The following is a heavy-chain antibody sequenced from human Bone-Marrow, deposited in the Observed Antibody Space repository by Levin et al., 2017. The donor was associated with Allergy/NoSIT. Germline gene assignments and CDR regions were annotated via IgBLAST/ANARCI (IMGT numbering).Heavy chain of an antibody. D-gene: IGHD6-6*01. Sequence: GGSLRLSCAASGFTFSSYGMHWVRQAPGKGLEWVAVIWYDGSNKYYADSVKGRFTISRDNSKNTLYLQMNSLRAEDTAVYYCARDKLKQLVPYYYYYMDVWGKGTTVTVSS. V-gene: IGHV3-33*01. CDR3: ARDKLKQLVPYYYYYMDV. CDR1: GFTFSSYG. CDR2: IWYDGSNK. J-gene: IGHJ6*03.